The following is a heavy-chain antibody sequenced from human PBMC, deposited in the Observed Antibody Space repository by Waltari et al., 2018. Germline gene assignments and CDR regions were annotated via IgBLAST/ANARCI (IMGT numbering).Heavy chain of an antibody. CDR3: AGGPLIAVAGTDAFDI. CDR1: GGSISSGSYY. V-gene: IGHV4-61*02. CDR2: IYTSGST. J-gene: IGHJ3*02. D-gene: IGHD6-19*01. Sequence: CTVSGGSISSGSYYWSWIRQPAGKGLEWIGRIYTSGSTNYNPSLKSRVTISVDTSKNQFSLKLSSVTAADTAVYYCAGGPLIAVAGTDAFDIWGQGTMVTVSS.